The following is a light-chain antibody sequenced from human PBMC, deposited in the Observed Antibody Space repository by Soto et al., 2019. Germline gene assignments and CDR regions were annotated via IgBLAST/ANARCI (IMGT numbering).Light chain of an antibody. J-gene: IGKJ1*01. CDR1: QSIRSY. V-gene: IGKV1-39*01. Sequence: DIQMTQSPSSLSASVGDRVTITFRASQSIRSYLNWYQQKXGKAPKXXIYAASSLQSGVPSRGSGGGSWTDCTLTISSLQPEDFETDDCQQSYSTPGTFGQGTKVDIK. CDR3: QQSYSTPGT. CDR2: AAS.